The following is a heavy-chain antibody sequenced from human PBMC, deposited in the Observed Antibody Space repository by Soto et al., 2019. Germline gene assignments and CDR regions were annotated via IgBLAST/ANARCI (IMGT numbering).Heavy chain of an antibody. CDR3: AKTDTFTAVAGYYFDY. V-gene: IGHV3-23*01. Sequence: EVQLLESGGGLVQPGGSLRLSCAASGFTFSSYAMSWVRQAPGKGLEWGSAISGSGGSTYYADSGKGRFTISRDNSKNTLYLQMNSLIAEDTAVYYCAKTDTFTAVAGYYFDYWGQGTLVTVSS. J-gene: IGHJ4*02. CDR2: ISGSGGST. CDR1: GFTFSSYA. D-gene: IGHD6-19*01.